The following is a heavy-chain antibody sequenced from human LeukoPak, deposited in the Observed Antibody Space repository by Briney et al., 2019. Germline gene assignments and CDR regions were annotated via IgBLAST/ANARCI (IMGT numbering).Heavy chain of an antibody. CDR1: GFAFGNYA. V-gene: IGHV3-23*05. CDR3: AKISAVTENFDH. J-gene: IGHJ4*02. D-gene: IGHD2-21*02. Sequence: GGSLRLSCAAAGFAFGNYAMGWVRQAPGKGLEWVSSIASIVTYTPSAESVKGRSTISRDNSENTMYLQLNSLRAEDTAVYSCAKISAVTENFDHWGQGTLVTVSS. CDR2: IASIVTYT.